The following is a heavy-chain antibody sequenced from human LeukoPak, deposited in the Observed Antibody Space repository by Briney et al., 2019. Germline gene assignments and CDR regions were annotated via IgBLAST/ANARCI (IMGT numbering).Heavy chain of an antibody. CDR2: IYYSGTT. CDR3: ARVDTAMVPDY. CDR1: GGSISSGDYY. J-gene: IGHJ4*02. Sequence: SETLSLTCTVSGGSISSGDYYWSWIRQPPGKGLEWVGYIYYSGTTYYNPSLRSRVTISVDTSKNQFSLNLTSVTAADTAVYYCARVDTAMVPDYWGQGTLVTVSS. V-gene: IGHV4-30-4*08. D-gene: IGHD5-18*01.